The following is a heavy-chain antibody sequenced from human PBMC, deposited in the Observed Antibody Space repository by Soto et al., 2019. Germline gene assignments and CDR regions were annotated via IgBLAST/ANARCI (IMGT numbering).Heavy chain of an antibody. J-gene: IGHJ6*02. CDR3: AARRSGLYAMDV. V-gene: IGHV1-58*01. Sequence: SVKVSCKASGFTFSTSAVQWVRQARGQRPEWMGWIVGGSGNTNYAQNSQERVIITRDMSTSTVYMELSSLRSDDTAVYFCAARRSGLYAMDVWGQGTTVTVS. D-gene: IGHD1-26*01. CDR2: IVGGSGNT. CDR1: GFTFSTSA.